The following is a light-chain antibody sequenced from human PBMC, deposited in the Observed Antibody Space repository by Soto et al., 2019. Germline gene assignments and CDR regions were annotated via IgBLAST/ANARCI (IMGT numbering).Light chain of an antibody. V-gene: IGKV3-11*01. CDR2: DAS. CDR1: QSVSSY. Sequence: TLSLSPGERATLSCRASQSVSSYLAWYQQKPGQAPRLLIYDASNRATGIPARFSGSGSGTDFTLTISSLEPEDFAVYYCQQRSNWPPLTFGGGTKVDIK. CDR3: QQRSNWPPLT. J-gene: IGKJ4*01.